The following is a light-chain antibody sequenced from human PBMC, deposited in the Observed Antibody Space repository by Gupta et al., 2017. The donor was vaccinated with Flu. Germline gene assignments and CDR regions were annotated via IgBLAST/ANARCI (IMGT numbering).Light chain of an antibody. V-gene: IGKV3-20*01. CDR3: QQYGSSPPFT. Sequence: EIVLTQSPGTLSLSPGERATLSCRASQSVTGSHLAWYQQKPGQAPRLLIYGASSRATGIPDRFSGSGSGTDFTLTISRLEPEDFAVYYCQQYGSSPPFTFGHGTKVDIK. CDR2: GAS. J-gene: IGKJ3*01. CDR1: QSVTGSH.